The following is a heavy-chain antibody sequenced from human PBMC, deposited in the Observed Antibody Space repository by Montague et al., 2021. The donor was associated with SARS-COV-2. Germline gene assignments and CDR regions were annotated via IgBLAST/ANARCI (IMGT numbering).Heavy chain of an antibody. D-gene: IGHD3-22*01. V-gene: IGHV4-59*08. CDR3: ARVDSSGPGEY. J-gene: IGHJ4*02. CDR1: GGSLNNYF. Sequence: SETRSLTCTVSGGSLNNYFWSWIRQPPGKGLEWVGYISDSGSTKYNPSLQSRVTISVDTARNQFSLKLLSVTAADTAFYYCARVDSSGPGEYWGQGILVSVPS. CDR2: ISDSGST.